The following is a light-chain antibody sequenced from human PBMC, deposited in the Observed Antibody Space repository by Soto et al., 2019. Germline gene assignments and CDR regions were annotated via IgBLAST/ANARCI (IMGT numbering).Light chain of an antibody. V-gene: IGKV1-5*03. CDR2: KAS. Sequence: DIQMTQSPSTLSASVGDRVTITCRASQSISSWLAWYQQQPGKAPMLLIYKASSLESGVPSGFSGSGSGTEFTLTIRSLQPDDFATYDCQQYNSYLWTFGQGTKVEIK. CDR3: QQYNSYLWT. J-gene: IGKJ1*01. CDR1: QSISSW.